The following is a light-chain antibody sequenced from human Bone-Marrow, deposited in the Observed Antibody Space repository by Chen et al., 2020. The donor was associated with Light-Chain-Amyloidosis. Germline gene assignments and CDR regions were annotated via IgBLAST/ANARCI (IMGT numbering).Light chain of an antibody. Sequence: NFMLTQPHSVSESPGKTVTISCTRSSGSIASNYVQWYKQRPGSAPTTVIYEDNQRPSGVPDRFSGSSDSSSNSASLRISGLKTEDDADYYCQSYDSSNHGVFGGGTKLTVL. CDR1: SGSIASNY. CDR3: QSYDSSNHGV. CDR2: EDN. J-gene: IGLJ3*02. V-gene: IGLV6-57*04.